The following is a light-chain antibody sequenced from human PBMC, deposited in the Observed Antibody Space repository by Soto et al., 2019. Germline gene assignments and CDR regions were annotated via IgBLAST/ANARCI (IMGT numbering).Light chain of an antibody. CDR1: QSISNW. J-gene: IGKJ1*01. Sequence: DIQMTQSPSTLSASVGDRVTITCRASQSISNWLAWYQQKPGKAPKLLIYKASSLKSGVPSRFSGSGSGTEFTLTISSLQADDFATYYCQQYNRYWTFGQGTKVEIK. CDR2: KAS. V-gene: IGKV1-5*03. CDR3: QQYNRYWT.